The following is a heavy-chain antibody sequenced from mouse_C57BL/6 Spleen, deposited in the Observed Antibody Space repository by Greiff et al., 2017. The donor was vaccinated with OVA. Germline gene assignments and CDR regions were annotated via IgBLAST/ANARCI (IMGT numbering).Heavy chain of an antibody. CDR2: INPSNGGT. CDR1: GYTFTSYW. D-gene: IGHD2-2*01. V-gene: IGHV1-53*01. CDR3: ARGSTMVTTPWDY. J-gene: IGHJ2*01. Sequence: VQLQQPGTELVKPGASVTLSCKASGYTFTSYWMHWVKQRPGQGLEWIGNINPSNGGTNYNEKFKSKATLTVDKSSSTAYMQLSSLTSEDSAVYYCARGSTMVTTPWDYWGQGTTLTVSS.